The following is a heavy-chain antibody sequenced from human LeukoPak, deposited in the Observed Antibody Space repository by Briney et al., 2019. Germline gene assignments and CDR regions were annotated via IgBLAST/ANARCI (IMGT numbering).Heavy chain of an antibody. J-gene: IGHJ4*02. CDR3: AKSLRYTSGWLLFDY. CDR1: GFTFSSYA. CDR2: ISGSGGST. D-gene: IGHD6-19*01. V-gene: IGHV3-23*01. Sequence: GSLRLSCAASGFTFSSYAMSWVRQAPGKGLEWVSAISGSGGSTYYADSVKGRFTISRDNSKNTLSLQMSSLRAEDTAIYYCAKSLRYTSGWLLFDYWGQGTLVTVSS.